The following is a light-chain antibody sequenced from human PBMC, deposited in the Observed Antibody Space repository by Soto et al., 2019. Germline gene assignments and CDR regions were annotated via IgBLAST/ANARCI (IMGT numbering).Light chain of an antibody. CDR2: EVS. CDR1: STDVGGYNY. CDR3: SSYGGRHNYV. Sequence: SVLTQPPSAAGSPGQSVTISCTGTSTDVGGYNYVSWYQQYPGKAPKLMIYEVSKRPSGVPDRFSGSKSGNTASLTVSGLQAEDEADYYCSSYGGRHNYVFGTGTKVTV. V-gene: IGLV2-8*01. J-gene: IGLJ1*01.